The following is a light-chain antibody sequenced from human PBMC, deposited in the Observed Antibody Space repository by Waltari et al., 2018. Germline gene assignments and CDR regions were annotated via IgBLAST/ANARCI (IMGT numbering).Light chain of an antibody. Sequence: NFMLTQPHSVSESPGVTVTISCTRSSGRIAGNFVQWYQQRPGSAPSVVIYEYSQRPSGVPERFSGSIDSSSNSASLTISGLKTEDEADYYCQSYDSTNHVVFGGGTKLTVL. CDR3: QSYDSTNHVV. CDR1: SGRIAGNF. CDR2: EYS. J-gene: IGLJ2*01. V-gene: IGLV6-57*04.